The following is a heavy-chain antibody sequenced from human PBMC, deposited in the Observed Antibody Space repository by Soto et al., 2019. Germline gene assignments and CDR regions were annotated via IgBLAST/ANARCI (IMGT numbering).Heavy chain of an antibody. Sequence: PGGSLRLSCAASGLTFSSYWMHWVRQAPGKGLVWVSRINSDGSSTSYADSVKGRFTISRDNAKNTLYLQMNSLRAEDTAVYYCARGASVYYYYYYGMDVWGQGTTVTVSS. D-gene: IGHD2-2*01. CDR3: ARGASVYYYYYYGMDV. CDR1: GLTFSSYW. CDR2: INSDGSST. V-gene: IGHV3-74*01. J-gene: IGHJ6*02.